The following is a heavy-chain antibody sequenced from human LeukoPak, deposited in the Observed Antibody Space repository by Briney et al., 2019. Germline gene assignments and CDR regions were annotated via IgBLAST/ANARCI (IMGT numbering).Heavy chain of an antibody. CDR2: ISYDGSNK. D-gene: IGHD1-26*01. V-gene: IGHV3-30-3*01. CDR3: ARGGFRIVGASHY. J-gene: IGHJ4*02. Sequence: PGGSLRLSCAASGFAFSSYAMHWVRQAPGKGLEWVAVISYDGSNKYYADSVKGRFTISRDNSKNTLYLQMNSLRAEDTAVYYCARGGFRIVGASHYWGQGTLVTVSS. CDR1: GFAFSSYA.